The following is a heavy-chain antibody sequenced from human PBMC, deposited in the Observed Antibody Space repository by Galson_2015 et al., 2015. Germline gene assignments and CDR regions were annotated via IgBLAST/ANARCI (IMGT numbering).Heavy chain of an antibody. CDR2: ISGSGGST. V-gene: IGHV3-23*01. CDR3: AKGVGWSPLRFLEWLPNDY. Sequence: SLRLSCAASGFTFSSYAMSWVRQAPGKGLEWVSAISGSGGSTYYADSVKGRFTISRDNSKNTLYLQMNSLRAEDTAVYYCAKGVGWSPLRFLEWLPNDYWGQGTLVTVSS. D-gene: IGHD3-3*01. CDR1: GFTFSSYA. J-gene: IGHJ4*02.